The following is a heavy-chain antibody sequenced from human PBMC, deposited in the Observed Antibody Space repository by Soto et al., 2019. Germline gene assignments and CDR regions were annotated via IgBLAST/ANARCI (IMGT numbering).Heavy chain of an antibody. CDR3: ARETSKDFWSDIDY. D-gene: IGHD3-3*01. CDR1: GGSISSGGYY. V-gene: IGHV4-31*03. J-gene: IGHJ4*02. CDR2: IYYSGST. Sequence: QVQLQESGPGLVKPSQTLSLTCTVSGGSISSGGYYWSWIRQHPGKGLEWIGYIYYSGSTYYNPSLKSRVTISVDTSKNQFSLKLSSVTAADTAVYYCARETSKDFWSDIDYWGQGTLVTVSS.